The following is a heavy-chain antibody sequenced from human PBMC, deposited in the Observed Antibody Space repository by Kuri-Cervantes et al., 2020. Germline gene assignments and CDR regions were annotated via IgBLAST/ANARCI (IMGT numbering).Heavy chain of an antibody. J-gene: IGHJ6*03. Sequence: GGSLRLSCAASGFTFSSYWMSWVRQAPGKGLEWVANIKQDGSEKYYVDSVKSRFTISRDNSKNTLYLQMNSLRAEDTAVYYCARDGRWSGYYTTYYYYYMDVWGKGTTVTVSS. D-gene: IGHD3-3*01. CDR1: GFTFSSYW. CDR3: ARDGRWSGYYTTYYYYYMDV. V-gene: IGHV3-7*01. CDR2: IKQDGSEK.